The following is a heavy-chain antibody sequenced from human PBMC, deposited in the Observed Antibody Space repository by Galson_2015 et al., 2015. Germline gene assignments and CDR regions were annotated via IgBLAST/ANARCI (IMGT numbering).Heavy chain of an antibody. CDR3: ARDLSPAEGIDAFDI. CDR1: GFTFSTYG. D-gene: IGHD6-25*01. J-gene: IGHJ3*02. V-gene: IGHV3-7*01. CDR2: IRQGGGER. Sequence: SLRLSCAASGFTFSTYGMTWVRQAPGKGLEWVANIRQGGGERFYVDSVKGRFTISGDNAKNSLYLEMNSLRAEDTAVYYCARDLSPAEGIDAFDIWGQGTMVTVSS.